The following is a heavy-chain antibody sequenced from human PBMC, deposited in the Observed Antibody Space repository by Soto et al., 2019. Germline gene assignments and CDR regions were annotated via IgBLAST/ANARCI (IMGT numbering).Heavy chain of an antibody. J-gene: IGHJ5*02. V-gene: IGHV1-18*01. D-gene: IGHD3-10*01. CDR1: GYTFTSYG. CDR3: ARDLPLWFGELSPNNNWFDP. Sequence: ASVKVSCKASGYTFTSYGISWVRQAPGQGLEWMGWISAYNGNTNYAQKLQGRVTMTTDTSTSTAYMELRSLRSDDTAVYYCARDLPLWFGELSPNNNWFDPWGQGTLGTVS. CDR2: ISAYNGNT.